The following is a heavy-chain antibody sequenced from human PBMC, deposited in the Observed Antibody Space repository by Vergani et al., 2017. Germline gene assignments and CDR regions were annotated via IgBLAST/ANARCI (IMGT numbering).Heavy chain of an antibody. Sequence: QVQLVQSGAEVKTPGASVKVSCKASGYTFTGYYIHWVRQAPGQGREGMGRSNPNSGGTKYAQKFQGRVTMTMETSIRTAYMEMSRLRSDDTAVYYCARPLGAPAVAGTDWFDPGGQGTQVTVSS. V-gene: IGHV1-2*06. CDR3: ARPLGAPAVAGTDWFDP. CDR2: SNPNSGGT. CDR1: GYTFTGYY. J-gene: IGHJ5*02. D-gene: IGHD6-19*01.